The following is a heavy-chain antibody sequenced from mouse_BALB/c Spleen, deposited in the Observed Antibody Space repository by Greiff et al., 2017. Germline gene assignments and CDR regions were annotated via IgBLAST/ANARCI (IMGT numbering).Heavy chain of an antibody. Sequence: VQLQESGAELMKPGASVKISCKATGYTFSSYWIEWVKQRPGHGLEWIGEIFPGSGSTNYNEKFKGKDTFTADTSSNTAYMQLSSLTSEDSAVYDCAVCYRYGGAYAMDYWGQGTTVTVSS. CDR2: IFPGSGST. CDR3: AVCYRYGGAYAMDY. J-gene: IGHJ4*01. CDR1: GYTFSSYW. D-gene: IGHD2-14*01. V-gene: IGHV1-9*01.